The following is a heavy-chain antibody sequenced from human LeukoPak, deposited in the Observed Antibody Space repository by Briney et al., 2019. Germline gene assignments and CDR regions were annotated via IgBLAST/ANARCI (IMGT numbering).Heavy chain of an antibody. CDR2: IYSGGST. Sequence: GGSLRLSCAASGFTVSSNYMSGVRQAPGKGLEWVSVIYSGGSTYYADSVKGRFTISRDNSKNTLYLQMNSLRAEDTAVYYCRSGYYKDSPRDSYFDYWGQGTLVTVSS. CDR1: GFTVSSNY. V-gene: IGHV3-53*01. CDR3: RSGYYKDSPRDSYFDY. D-gene: IGHD3-3*01. J-gene: IGHJ4*02.